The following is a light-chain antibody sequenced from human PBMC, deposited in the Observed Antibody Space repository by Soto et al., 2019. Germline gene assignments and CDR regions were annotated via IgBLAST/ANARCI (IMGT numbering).Light chain of an antibody. CDR3: QQSYSTPQT. V-gene: IGKV1-39*01. CDR2: AAS. Sequence: DIQMTQSPSSLSASVGDRVTITVLASQSISTYLNWYQQKPGKAPNLLIYAASSLQSGVPSRFSGSGSGTDFTLTVSSLQPEDFATYYCQQSYSTPQTFGQGTKVDIK. CDR1: QSISTY. J-gene: IGKJ1*01.